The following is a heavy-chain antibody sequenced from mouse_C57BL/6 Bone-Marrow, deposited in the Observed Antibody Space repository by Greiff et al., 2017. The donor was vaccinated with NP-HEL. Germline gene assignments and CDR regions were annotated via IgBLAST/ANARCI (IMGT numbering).Heavy chain of an antibody. J-gene: IGHJ4*01. Sequence: VQLHQSGAELVRPGTSVKMSCKASGYTFTNYWIGWAKQRPGHGLEWIGDIYPGGGYTNYNEKFKGKATLTADKSSSTAYMQFSSLTSEDSAIYYCAREDYGSSYDYAMDYWGQGTSVTVSS. V-gene: IGHV1-63*01. CDR2: IYPGGGYT. D-gene: IGHD1-1*01. CDR1: GYTFTNYW. CDR3: AREDYGSSYDYAMDY.